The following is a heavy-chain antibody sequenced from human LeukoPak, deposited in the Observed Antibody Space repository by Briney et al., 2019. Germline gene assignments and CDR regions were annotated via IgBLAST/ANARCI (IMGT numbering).Heavy chain of an antibody. Sequence: ASVKVSCKASGYPFASYDITWVRQAPGQGLELMGLISAYNGKTTYEQNFQGRVTMTTETSTSTVYMELRSLRSDDTAVYFCARVKTGTTIFDYWGRGTLVTVSS. J-gene: IGHJ4*02. D-gene: IGHD1-14*01. CDR3: ARVKTGTTIFDY. CDR2: ISAYNGKT. CDR1: GYPFASYD. V-gene: IGHV1-18*01.